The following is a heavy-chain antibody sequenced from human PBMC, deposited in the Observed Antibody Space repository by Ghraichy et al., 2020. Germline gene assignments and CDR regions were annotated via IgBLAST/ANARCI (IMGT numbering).Heavy chain of an antibody. V-gene: IGHV3-53*01. J-gene: IGHJ4*02. D-gene: IGHD5-12*01. CDR3: ARGSPELRGYSGYDYCLDY. CDR2: IYSGGST. CDR1: GFTVSSNY. Sequence: GGSLRLSCAASGFTVSSNYMSWVRQAPGKGLEWVSVIYSGGSTYYADSVKGRFTISRDNSKNTLYLQMNSLRAEDTAVYYCARGSPELRGYSGYDYCLDYWGQGTLVTVSS.